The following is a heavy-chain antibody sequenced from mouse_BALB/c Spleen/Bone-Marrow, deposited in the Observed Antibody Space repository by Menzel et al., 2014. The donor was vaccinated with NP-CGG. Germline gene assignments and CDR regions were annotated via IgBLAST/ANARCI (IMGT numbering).Heavy chain of an antibody. Sequence: DVKLVESGGGLVKPGGSLKLSCAASGFSFSCYAMSWVRQTPEKRLVWVASISRGSITYYPDSGKGRLTIPRDNARNILNLLMRSLRSEDTAIYYCARGRTRGYPMDHWGQGSSVTVSS. CDR2: ISRGSIT. CDR3: ARGRTRGYPMDH. D-gene: IGHD3-3*01. J-gene: IGHJ4*01. V-gene: IGHV5-6-5*01. CDR1: GFSFSCYA.